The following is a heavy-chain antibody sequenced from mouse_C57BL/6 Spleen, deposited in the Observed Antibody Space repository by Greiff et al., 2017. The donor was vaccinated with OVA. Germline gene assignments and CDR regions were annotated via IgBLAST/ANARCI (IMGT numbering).Heavy chain of an antibody. V-gene: IGHV5-4*01. CDR1: GFTFSSYA. J-gene: IGHJ4*01. CDR3: ARDQVYYAMDY. D-gene: IGHD3-2*02. Sequence: EVKLVESGGGLVKPGGSLKLSCAASGFTFSSYAMSWVRQTPEKRLEWVATISDGGSYTYYPDNVKGRFTISRDNAKNNLYLQMSHLKSENTAMYYCARDQVYYAMDYWGQGTSVTVSS. CDR2: ISDGGSYT.